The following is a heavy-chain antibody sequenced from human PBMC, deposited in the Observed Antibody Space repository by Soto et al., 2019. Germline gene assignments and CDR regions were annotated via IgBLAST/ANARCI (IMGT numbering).Heavy chain of an antibody. Sequence: PSQTLSLTCVISGDSVSSNRAAWNWIRQSPSRGLEWLGRTYYRSKWYNDYAVSVKSRITISPDTSKNQVSLQLNSVTPEDTAVYYCARVWGMAVTGTRWFDSWGQGTLVTVS. V-gene: IGHV6-1*01. D-gene: IGHD6-19*01. CDR3: ARVWGMAVTGTRWFDS. CDR1: GDSVSSNRAA. J-gene: IGHJ5*01. CDR2: TYYRSKWYN.